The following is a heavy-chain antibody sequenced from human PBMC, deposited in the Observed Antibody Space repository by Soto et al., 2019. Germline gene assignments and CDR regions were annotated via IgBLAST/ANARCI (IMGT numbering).Heavy chain of an antibody. CDR2: ISGSGGST. CDR3: AKLEWDYYYYMDV. D-gene: IGHD3-3*01. J-gene: IGHJ6*03. CDR1: GFTFSSYA. Sequence: EVQLLESGGGLVQPGGSLRLSCAASGFTFSSYAMSWVRQAPGKGLEWVSAISGSGGSTYYADSVKGRFTISRDNSKNTLYLQMNSLRAEDTAVYHCAKLEWDYYYYMDVWGKGTTVTVSS. V-gene: IGHV3-23*01.